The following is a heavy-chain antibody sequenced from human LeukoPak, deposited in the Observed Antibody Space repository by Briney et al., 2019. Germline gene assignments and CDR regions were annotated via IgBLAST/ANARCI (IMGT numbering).Heavy chain of an antibody. V-gene: IGHV3-7*01. D-gene: IGHD2-15*01. J-gene: IGHJ6*03. CDR1: GCTFSSYW. Sequence: GGSLRLSCAASGCTFSSYWMSWVRQAPGKGVEWVAYIKQDVTEKYYVDSVKGRFSISRDNDKNSLYPQMNSLRAEDTAVYYCAREGRKSRGVDIVRKKETGYYYYMDVWGKGTTVTVSS. CDR2: IKQDVTEK. CDR3: AREGRKSRGVDIVRKKETGYYYYMDV.